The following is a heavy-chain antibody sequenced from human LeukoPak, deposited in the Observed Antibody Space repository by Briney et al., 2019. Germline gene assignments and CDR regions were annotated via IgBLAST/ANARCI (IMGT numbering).Heavy chain of an antibody. D-gene: IGHD3-10*01. CDR1: GSAFITYW. CDR2: ITGDGSDK. Sequence: PGPSLRPSCAPSGSAFITYWTSSVRPAPGKGREWVANITGDGSDKYYLDSLKGRFTVPRDNAKNSLYLLVYSLRADDTAVYYCARPFGSGTYYQFDLWGQGTLVTVSS. CDR3: ARPFGSGTYYQFDL. J-gene: IGHJ4*02. V-gene: IGHV3-7*04.